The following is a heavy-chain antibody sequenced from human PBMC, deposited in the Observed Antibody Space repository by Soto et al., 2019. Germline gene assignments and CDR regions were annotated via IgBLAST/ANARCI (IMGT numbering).Heavy chain of an antibody. CDR3: AKSWELRRFFAT. CDR2: VYHTGSV. V-gene: IGHV4-4*02. Sequence: QVLLQESGPGLVKPSGTLSLTCAVSGGSVSSNNWWTWFRQPPGKGLEWIGEVYHTGSVTYNPSLESRVTISVDKSNNPFSLTLTSVTAADTAVYYCAKSWELRRFFATWGQGSLVTVSS. D-gene: IGHD1-26*01. J-gene: IGHJ5*02. CDR1: GGSVSSNNW.